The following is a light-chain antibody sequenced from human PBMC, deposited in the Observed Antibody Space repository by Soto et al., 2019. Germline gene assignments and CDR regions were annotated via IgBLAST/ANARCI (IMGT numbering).Light chain of an antibody. J-gene: IGLJ1*01. Sequence: QSALSQPASVSGSPGQSITISCGGTSSDVGRYRYVSWYQQRPGEAPKLLIYEVTNRPAGISDRFSASKSGNTASLTISGLRYVDEADYFCGSYTSSAYVFGTGTKLTVL. CDR2: EVT. CDR1: SSDVGRYRY. CDR3: GSYTSSAYV. V-gene: IGLV2-14*01.